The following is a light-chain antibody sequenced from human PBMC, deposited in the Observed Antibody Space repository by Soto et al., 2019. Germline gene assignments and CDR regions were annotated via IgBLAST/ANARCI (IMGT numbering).Light chain of an antibody. V-gene: IGLV2-23*01. CDR2: EGS. Sequence: QSALTQPASVSGSPGQSIIISCNGTSSDVGSYKFVSWYQQHPGKAPKLIIYEGSERPSGVSNRFSGSKSGSTASLTISGLQAEDEADYFCFSHAGGVVFGGGTQLTVL. CDR1: SSDVGSYKF. J-gene: IGLJ2*01. CDR3: FSHAGGVV.